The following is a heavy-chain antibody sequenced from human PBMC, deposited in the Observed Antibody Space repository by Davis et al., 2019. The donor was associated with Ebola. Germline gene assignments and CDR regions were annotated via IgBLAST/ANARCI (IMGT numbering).Heavy chain of an antibody. CDR2: ISSDGSRE. CDR1: GFTFTTST. CDR3: ANLLSHDYTDSSDDFYLDL. J-gene: IGHJ2*01. D-gene: IGHD3-16*01. Sequence: GGSLRLSCVASGFTFTTSTMHWVRQAQGKGLEWVALISSDGSREYYADSVEGRFTISKDNSGNTLYLHMNALTAEDTALYYCANLLSHDYTDSSDDFYLDLWGRGTLVTVSS. V-gene: IGHV3-30*18.